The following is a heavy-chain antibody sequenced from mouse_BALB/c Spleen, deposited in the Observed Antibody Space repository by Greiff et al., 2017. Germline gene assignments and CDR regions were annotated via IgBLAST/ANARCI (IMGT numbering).Heavy chain of an antibody. CDR1: GYSITSDYA. Sequence: VQLKESGPGLVKPSQSLSLTCTVTGYSITSDYAWNWIRQFPGNKLEWMGYISYSGSTSYNPSLKSRISITRDTSKNQFFLQLNSVTTEDTATYYCARSNGNGVYFDYWGQGTTLTVSS. CDR2: ISYSGST. V-gene: IGHV3-2*02. J-gene: IGHJ2*01. D-gene: IGHD2-1*01. CDR3: ARSNGNGVYFDY.